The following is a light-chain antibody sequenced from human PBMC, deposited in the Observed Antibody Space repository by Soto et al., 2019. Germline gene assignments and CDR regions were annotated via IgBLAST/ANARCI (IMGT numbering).Light chain of an antibody. CDR1: QSVRRS. Sequence: EIVLTQSPATLSLSPGERATLSCRASQSVRRSLAWYQQKPGQAPRLLIYDASNRATGIPARFSGSGSGTDFTLTISSLEPEDFAVYYCQQRSNWRPSWTFGQGTKVDIK. CDR2: DAS. J-gene: IGKJ1*01. CDR3: QQRSNWRPSWT. V-gene: IGKV3-11*01.